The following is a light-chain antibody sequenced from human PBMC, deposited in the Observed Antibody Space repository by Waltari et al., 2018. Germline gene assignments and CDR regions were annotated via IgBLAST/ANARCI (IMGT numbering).Light chain of an antibody. CDR1: QSVLYSSNNKNY. J-gene: IGKJ2*01. Sequence: DIVMTQSPDSLPVSLGERATINSKSSQSVLYSSNNKNYLAWYQQKPGQPPKLLIYWASTRESGVPDRFSGSGSGTDFTLTISSLQAEDVAVYYCQQYYTNSYTFGQGTKLEIK. V-gene: IGKV4-1*01. CDR2: WAS. CDR3: QQYYTNSYT.